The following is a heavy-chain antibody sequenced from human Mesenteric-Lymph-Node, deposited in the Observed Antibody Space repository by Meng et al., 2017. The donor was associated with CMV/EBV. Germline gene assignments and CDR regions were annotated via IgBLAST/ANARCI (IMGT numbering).Heavy chain of an antibody. CDR3: ARGEGAAGLFKD. J-gene: IGHJ4*02. CDR1: GITVSSNY. D-gene: IGHD6-13*01. Sequence: GESLKISCAASGITVSSNYMNWVRQAPGKGLEWVSVLYSGGWTNYADSVKGRFTITRDNSKNTLDLQMSSLRAEDTAVYYCARGEGAAGLFKDWGQGTLVTVSS. V-gene: IGHV3-53*01. CDR2: LYSGGWT.